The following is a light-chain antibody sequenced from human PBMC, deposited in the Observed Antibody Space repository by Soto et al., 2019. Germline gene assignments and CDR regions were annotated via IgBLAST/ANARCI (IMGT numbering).Light chain of an antibody. CDR2: GAS. CDR3: QQYNNWPTLT. V-gene: IGKV3-15*01. Sequence: EIVMTQSPATLSVSPGERATLSCRASRSVSSNLAWYQQKPGQAPRLXXYGASTRANGIPGRFSGSGSGTEYTLTISSLQSEDFAVYYCQQYNNWPTLTFGGGTKVDIK. CDR1: RSVSSN. J-gene: IGKJ4*01.